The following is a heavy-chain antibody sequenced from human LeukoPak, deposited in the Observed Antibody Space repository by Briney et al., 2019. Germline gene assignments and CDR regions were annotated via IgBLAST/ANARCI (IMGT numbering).Heavy chain of an antibody. V-gene: IGHV1-2*04. CDR1: GYTFTGYY. CDR2: INPNSGGT. J-gene: IGHJ4*02. Sequence: ASVKVSCKASGYTFTGYYMHWVRQAPGQGLEWMGWINPNSGGTNYAQKFQGWVTMTRGTSISTAYMELSRLRSDDTAVYYCARPTYYGSGSYLFDYWGQGTLVTVSS. CDR3: ARPTYYGSGSYLFDY. D-gene: IGHD3-10*01.